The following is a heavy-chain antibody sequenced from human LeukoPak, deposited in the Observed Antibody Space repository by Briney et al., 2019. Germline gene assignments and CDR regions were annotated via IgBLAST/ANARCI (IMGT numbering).Heavy chain of an antibody. CDR1: GFTFSSYE. CDR3: ARDVTPDYGDFSPQRY. Sequence: PGGSLRLSCAASGFTFSSYEMHWVRQAPGRGLEWAAYINSGGASIFYADSVRGRFAISRDNAKNTLYLQMNSLRAEDTAVYYCARDVTPDYGDFSPQRYWGQGTLVTVSS. CDR2: INSGGASI. V-gene: IGHV3-48*03. J-gene: IGHJ4*02. D-gene: IGHD4-17*01.